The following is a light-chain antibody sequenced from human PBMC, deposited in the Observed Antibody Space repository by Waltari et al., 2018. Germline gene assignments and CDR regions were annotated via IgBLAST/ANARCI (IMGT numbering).Light chain of an antibody. J-gene: IGLJ1*01. CDR2: TNS. CDR3: AAWDDRLSGYV. Sequence: QSVLTQPPSASGTPGQRVTISCSGSNSNVESHYVYWSQQVPGTAPKLLTYTNSQRPSGVPGRFSGSKSGTSASLAISGLRSEDEADYYCAAWDDRLSGYVFGSGTSVTVL. CDR1: NSNVESHY. V-gene: IGLV1-47*01.